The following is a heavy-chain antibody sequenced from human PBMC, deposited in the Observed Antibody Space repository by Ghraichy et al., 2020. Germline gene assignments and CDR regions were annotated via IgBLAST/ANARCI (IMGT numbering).Heavy chain of an antibody. V-gene: IGHV3-7*04. D-gene: IGHD2-8*02. CDR3: DRGGYSSSMYWNY. Sequence: GGSLRLSCSNCGLAFRNYGMTWVRQPPWKALEWVANIKPDGSDKYYVDSVKGRFTISRDNSKNSLYLQMNNLRAEDTALYYCDRGGYSSSMYWNYWGQGTLVTVSS. J-gene: IGHJ4*02. CDR1: GLAFRNYG. CDR2: IKPDGSDK.